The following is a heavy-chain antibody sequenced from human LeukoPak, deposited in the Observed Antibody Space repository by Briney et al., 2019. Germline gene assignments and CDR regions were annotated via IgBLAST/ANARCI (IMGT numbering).Heavy chain of an antibody. V-gene: IGHV3-7*01. CDR1: GFTFSYSW. D-gene: IGHD1-26*01. J-gene: IGHJ4*01. CDR2: INRDGSTK. CDR3: TRDTEGSLDY. Sequence: GGSLRLSCAASGFTFSYSWMAWVRQAPGKGLQWVANINRDGSTKHYADSLKGRFTISRDNPKNSLYLQMNNLRADDTAVYYCTRDTEGSLDYWATESWSPSPQ.